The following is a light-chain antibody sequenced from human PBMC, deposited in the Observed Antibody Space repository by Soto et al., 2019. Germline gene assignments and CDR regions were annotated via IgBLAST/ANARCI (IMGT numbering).Light chain of an antibody. CDR1: QSLLYTSNNKNY. Sequence: DIVMTQSPDSLAVSLGERATINCKSGQSLLYTSNNKNYLAWYQQKPGQPPKLLIYWASTRESGVPDRFSDSGSGTDFTLTISSLQAEDVAVYYCQQYYTIPPLTFGGGTKVEIK. CDR2: WAS. J-gene: IGKJ4*01. CDR3: QQYYTIPPLT. V-gene: IGKV4-1*01.